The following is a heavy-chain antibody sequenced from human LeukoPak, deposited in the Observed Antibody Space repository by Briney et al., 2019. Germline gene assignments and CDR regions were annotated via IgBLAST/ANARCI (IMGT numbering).Heavy chain of an antibody. Sequence: GSSVKVSCKASGGTFSSYAISWVRQAPGQGLEWMGRIIPIFCIANYAQKFQGRVTITADKSTSTAYMELSSLRSEDTAVYYCAHFNSGSGGWFDPWGQGTLVTVSS. CDR2: IIPIFCIA. J-gene: IGHJ5*02. CDR3: AHFNSGSGGWFDP. V-gene: IGHV1-69*04. CDR1: GGTFSSYA. D-gene: IGHD1-26*01.